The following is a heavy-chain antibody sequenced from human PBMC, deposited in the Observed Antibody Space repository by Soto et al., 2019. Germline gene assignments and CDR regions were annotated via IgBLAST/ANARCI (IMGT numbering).Heavy chain of an antibody. CDR3: AKGGVVPAVYYYYYYMDV. CDR1: GFTFSSYG. D-gene: IGHD2-2*01. Sequence: GGSLRLSCAASGFTFSSYGMHWVRQAPGKGLEWVAVISYDGSNKYYADSVKGRFTISRDNSKNNLYLQMNSLRAEDTAVYYCAKGGVVPAVYYYYYYMDVWGKGTTVTVSS. J-gene: IGHJ6*03. CDR2: ISYDGSNK. V-gene: IGHV3-30*18.